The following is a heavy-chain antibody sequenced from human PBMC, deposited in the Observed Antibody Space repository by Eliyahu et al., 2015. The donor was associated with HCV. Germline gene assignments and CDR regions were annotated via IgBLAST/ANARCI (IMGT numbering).Heavy chain of an antibody. CDR3: ARGRWNKWLRISYGMDV. J-gene: IGHJ6*02. V-gene: IGHV5-51*04. D-gene: IGHD5-12*01. CDR1: GYXFTSXW. CDR2: IYPGDSDT. Sequence: EVQLVQSGAEVKKPGEXLKISCKGSGYXFTSXWIGWVRQXSRESLEWRGVIYPGDSDTRYSPSFQGQVTISADKPISTAYLQWSSLKASDTAMYYCARGRWNKWLRISYGMDVWGQGTTVTVSS.